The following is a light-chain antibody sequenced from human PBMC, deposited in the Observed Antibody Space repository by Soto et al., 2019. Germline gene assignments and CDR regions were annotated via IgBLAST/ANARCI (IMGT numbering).Light chain of an antibody. CDR1: SSDVGAYNS. CDR2: DAT. CDR3: SSYTTSNTVV. V-gene: IGLV2-14*01. Sequence: QSARTQPASVSGSPGQSITISCTGTSSDVGAYNSVSWYQQHPGKAPKVMIYDATDRPSGVSYRFSGSKSGNTASLTISGLQADDEADYYCSSYTTSNTVVFGGGTKLTVL. J-gene: IGLJ2*01.